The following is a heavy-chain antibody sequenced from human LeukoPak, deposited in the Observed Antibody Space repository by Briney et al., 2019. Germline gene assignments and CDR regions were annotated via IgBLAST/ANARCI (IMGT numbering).Heavy chain of an antibody. V-gene: IGHV4-34*01. CDR2: INHSGST. CDR3: ARRRITIFGVVTQKNWFDP. Sequence: SETLSLTCAVYRGSFRGYYWSWIRQPPEQGQKWIGEINHSGSTNDNPPLKSRVTISVATSKNQFSLKLSSVTAADTAVYYCARRRITIFGVVTQKNWFDPWGQGTLVTVSS. J-gene: IGHJ5*02. D-gene: IGHD3-3*01. CDR1: RGSFRGYY.